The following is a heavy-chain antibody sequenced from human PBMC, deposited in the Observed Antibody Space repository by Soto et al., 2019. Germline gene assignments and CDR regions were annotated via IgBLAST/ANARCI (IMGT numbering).Heavy chain of an antibody. CDR2: IWYDGSNK. Sequence: QVQLVESGGGVVQPGRSLRLSCAASGFTFSSYGMHWVRQAPGKGLEWVAVIWYDGSNKYYADSVKGRFTISRDNSKNTLYLQMNSLRADDTAVYYCARGQFDDSSGGFDYWGQGTLVTVSS. V-gene: IGHV3-33*01. CDR1: GFTFSSYG. CDR3: ARGQFDDSSGGFDY. D-gene: IGHD3-22*01. J-gene: IGHJ4*02.